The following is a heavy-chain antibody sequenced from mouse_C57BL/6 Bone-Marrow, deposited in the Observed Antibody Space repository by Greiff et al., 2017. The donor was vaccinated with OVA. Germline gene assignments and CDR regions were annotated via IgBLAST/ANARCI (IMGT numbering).Heavy chain of an antibody. D-gene: IGHD2-3*01. CDR2: IDPSDSET. CDR1: GYTFTSYW. V-gene: IGHV1-52*01. J-gene: IGHJ2*01. Sequence: QVQLKQPGAELVRPGSSVKLSCKASGYTFTSYWMHWVKQRPIQGLEWIGNIDPSDSETHYNQKFKDKATLTVDKSSSTAYMQLSSLTSEDSAVYYCARRALYDYLDYWGQGTTLTVSS. CDR3: ARRALYDYLDY.